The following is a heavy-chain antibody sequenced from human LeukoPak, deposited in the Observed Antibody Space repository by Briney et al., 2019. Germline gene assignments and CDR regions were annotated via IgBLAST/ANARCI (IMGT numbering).Heavy chain of an antibody. CDR2: VNSDGSET. J-gene: IGHJ3*02. Sequence: GGSLRLSCAASGFTFSNYWMHWVRQAPGKGLVWVSRVNSDGSETIYADSVKGRCTISRDNAKNTVFLQMNSLRVEDTAVYYCAKEEGPYYYDSSGYFAFDIWGQGTMVTVSS. D-gene: IGHD3-22*01. CDR1: GFTFSNYW. V-gene: IGHV3-74*01. CDR3: AKEEGPYYYDSSGYFAFDI.